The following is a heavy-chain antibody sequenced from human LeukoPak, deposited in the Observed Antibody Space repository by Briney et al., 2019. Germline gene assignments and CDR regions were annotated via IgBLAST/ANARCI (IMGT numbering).Heavy chain of an antibody. V-gene: IGHV3-48*04. CDR2: IISSSTSI. J-gene: IGHJ6*04. CDR1: GFTFSSYS. Sequence: WESLRLSCAGSGFTFSSYSMNGGRQDPGKGLEGVSCIISSSTSIYYADSVKGRFTISRDNAKNSLYLQMNSVRAEDTAVYYCAELGITMIGGVWGKGPTVTISS. D-gene: IGHD3-10*02. CDR3: AELGITMIGGV.